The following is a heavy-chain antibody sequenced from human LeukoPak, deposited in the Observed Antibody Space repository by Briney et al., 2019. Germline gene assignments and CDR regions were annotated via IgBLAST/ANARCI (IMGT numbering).Heavy chain of an antibody. Sequence: GGPLRLSGAASGFIFSRYRLYWLPQAPGKELMWDSHLNPDGTTTNSGDFVKGRFNISRDDAEKTLFLQMSSLRAEDTALYFCATSTHYDSRSFAFDVWSQGTIVTVSS. CDR3: ATSTHYDSRSFAFDV. V-gene: IGHV3-74*01. CDR2: LNPDGTTT. CDR1: GFIFSRYR. D-gene: IGHD3-22*01. J-gene: IGHJ3*01.